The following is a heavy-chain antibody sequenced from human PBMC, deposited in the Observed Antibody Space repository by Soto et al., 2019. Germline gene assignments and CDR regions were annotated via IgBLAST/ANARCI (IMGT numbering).Heavy chain of an antibody. J-gene: IGHJ6*02. CDR3: AGGVRQLVYGMDV. V-gene: IGHV4-34*01. CDR2: INHSGST. CDR1: GGSFSGYY. D-gene: IGHD6-6*01. Sequence: QVQLQQWGAGLLKPSETLSLTCAVYGGSFSGYYWSWIRQPPGKGLEWIGEINHSGSTNYNPSLKSRVTISVDTSKKQFSLKLSSVTAADTAVYYCAGGVRQLVYGMDVWGQGTTVTVSS.